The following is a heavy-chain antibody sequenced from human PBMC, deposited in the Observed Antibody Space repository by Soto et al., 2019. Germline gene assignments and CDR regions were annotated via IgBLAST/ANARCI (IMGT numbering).Heavy chain of an antibody. CDR2: IWYDGSNK. D-gene: IGHD3-22*01. J-gene: IGHJ4*02. CDR3: ARGNYDSSGYLDY. CDR1: GFTFSTYG. Sequence: QVQLVESGGGVVQPGRSLRLSCAASGFTFSTYGMHWVRQAPGKGLEWVALIWYDGSNKYYADYVKGRFTISRDNSKNTLFLQMDSLRAEDTAVYYCARGNYDSSGYLDYWGQGTLVTVSS. V-gene: IGHV3-33*01.